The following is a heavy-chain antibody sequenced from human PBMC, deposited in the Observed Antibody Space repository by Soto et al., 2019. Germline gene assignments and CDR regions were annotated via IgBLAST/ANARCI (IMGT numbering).Heavy chain of an antibody. D-gene: IGHD2-15*01. CDR2: ISSSSSTI. CDR3: AREMSLSGGGGLDI. V-gene: IGHV3-48*02. Sequence: PGGSLRLSCAASGFTFSSYSMNWVRQAPGKGLEWVSYISSSSSTIYYADSVKGRFTVSRDNAKNSLYLQMNSLRDEDTAVYYSAREMSLSGGGGLDIWGQGTMVTVSS. J-gene: IGHJ3*02. CDR1: GFTFSSYS.